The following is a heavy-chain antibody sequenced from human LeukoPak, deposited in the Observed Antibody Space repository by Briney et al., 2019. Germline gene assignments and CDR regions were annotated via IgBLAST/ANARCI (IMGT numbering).Heavy chain of an antibody. V-gene: IGHV3-15*01. CDR3: TTDRVATRPFDY. CDR1: GFTFSNAW. J-gene: IGHJ4*02. CDR2: IKSKTDGGTT. D-gene: IGHD5-12*01. Sequence: GGSLRLSCAASGFTFSNAWMSWVRQAPGKGLEWVGRIKSKTDGGTTDYAAPVKGRFTISRGDSKNTLYLQMNSLKTEDTAVYYCTTDRVATRPFDYWGQGTLVTVSS.